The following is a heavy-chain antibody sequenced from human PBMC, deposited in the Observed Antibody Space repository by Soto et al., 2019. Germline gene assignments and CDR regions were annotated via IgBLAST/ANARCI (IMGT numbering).Heavy chain of an antibody. CDR2: IIPIFGTA. D-gene: IGHD1-7*01. CDR3: ERGGDGSWNYHSFDY. Sequence: ASVKVSCKASGGTFSSYAISWVRQAPGQGLEWMGGIIPIFGTANYAQKFQGRVTITADESTSTAYMELSSLRSEDTAVYYCERGGDGSWNYHSFDYWGQGTRVTVAS. V-gene: IGHV1-69*13. J-gene: IGHJ4*02. CDR1: GGTFSSYA.